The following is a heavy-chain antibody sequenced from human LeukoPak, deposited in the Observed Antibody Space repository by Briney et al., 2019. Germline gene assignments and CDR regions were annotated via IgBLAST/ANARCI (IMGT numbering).Heavy chain of an antibody. CDR2: MYSGGST. J-gene: IGHJ4*02. V-gene: IGHV3-53*01. D-gene: IGHD1-26*01. Sequence: GGSLRLSCAASGFTVSTNYMSWVRQAPGKGLEWVSVMYSGGSTYYADSVRGRFTISRDNSKNTLYLQMNSLRAEDTAVYYCAREDSGSYYEFDYWGQGTLVTVSS. CDR1: GFTVSTNY. CDR3: AREDSGSYYEFDY.